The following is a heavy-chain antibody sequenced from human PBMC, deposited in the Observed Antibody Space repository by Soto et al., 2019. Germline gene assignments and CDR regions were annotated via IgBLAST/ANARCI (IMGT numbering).Heavy chain of an antibody. Sequence: XGSLRLSCAASGFTFSSYWIHWVRQAPGKGLVRVSRINSDGSTTNYVDSVKGRFTISRDNAKNTLYLQMNSLRAEDTAVYYCARGTGAAGPFDYWGQGTLVTVSS. V-gene: IGHV3-74*01. CDR3: ARGTGAAGPFDY. D-gene: IGHD6-13*01. CDR1: GFTFSSYW. J-gene: IGHJ4*02. CDR2: INSDGSTT.